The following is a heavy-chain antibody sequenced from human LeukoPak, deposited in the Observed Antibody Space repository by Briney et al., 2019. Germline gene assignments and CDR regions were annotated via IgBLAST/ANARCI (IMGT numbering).Heavy chain of an antibody. Sequence: PGGSLRLSCAASGFTFSSYWMHWVRHAPGKGLVWVSRINSDGSSTSYADSVKGRFTISRDNAKNTLYLQMNSLRAEDTAVYYCARDRDDSSGYYSNWFDPWGQGTLVTVSS. CDR2: INSDGSST. V-gene: IGHV3-74*01. CDR1: GFTFSSYW. CDR3: ARDRDDSSGYYSNWFDP. D-gene: IGHD3-22*01. J-gene: IGHJ5*02.